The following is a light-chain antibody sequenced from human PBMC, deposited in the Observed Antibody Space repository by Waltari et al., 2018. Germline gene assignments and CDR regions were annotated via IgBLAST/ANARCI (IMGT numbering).Light chain of an antibody. J-gene: IGKJ4*01. CDR2: GVS. CDR1: QIVSNNY. CDR3: HLYGSART. Sequence: SPGERATLSCRASQIVSNNYLAWYQQQPGQAPRLLIYGVSSRATGIPDRFSGSGSGTDFTLTISRLEPEDSAVYFCHLYGSARTFGGGTKVEIK. V-gene: IGKV3-20*01.